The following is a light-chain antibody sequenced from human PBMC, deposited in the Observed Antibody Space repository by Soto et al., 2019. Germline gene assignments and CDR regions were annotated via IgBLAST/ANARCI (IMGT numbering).Light chain of an antibody. V-gene: IGKV3-15*01. CDR3: QPYNNWPLT. J-gene: IGKJ4*01. Sequence: EIVLTQSPGTLSLSPGERATLSCRASQSVSSTLAWYQHKPGQTPRLLIYDTSTRATGVPARFSGSRSGPEFTLTINSLQSEDFAIYYCQPYNNWPLTFGGGTKVDIK. CDR2: DTS. CDR1: QSVSST.